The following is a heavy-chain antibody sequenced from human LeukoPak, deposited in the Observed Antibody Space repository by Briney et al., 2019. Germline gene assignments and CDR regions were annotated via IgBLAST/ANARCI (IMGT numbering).Heavy chain of an antibody. D-gene: IGHD6-13*01. CDR1: GSTFTNYA. Sequence: ASVKVSCKASGSTFTNYAITWVRQAPGQGLEWMGWISAYDGSTNYAQKFQGRVTMTTDPSTSTAYMERRSRSFDDTAVYYCAREAGSGSWYPFDYWGQGTLVTVSS. CDR3: AREAGSGSWYPFDY. CDR2: ISAYDGST. J-gene: IGHJ4*02. V-gene: IGHV1-18*01.